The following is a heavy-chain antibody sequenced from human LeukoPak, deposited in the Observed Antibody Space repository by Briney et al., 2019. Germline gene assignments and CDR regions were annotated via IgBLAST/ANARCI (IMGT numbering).Heavy chain of an antibody. CDR1: GGSISSGYYY. Sequence: PSQTLSLTCTVSGGSISSGYYYWSWIRQPPGKGLEYIGYICYGGTYYNPSLKSRVTISVDTSKNQFSLKLSSVTAADTAVYYCARGTWSSSIDYWGQGTLVTVSS. D-gene: IGHD6-6*01. CDR3: ARGTWSSSIDY. CDR2: ICYGGT. J-gene: IGHJ4*02. V-gene: IGHV4-30-4*01.